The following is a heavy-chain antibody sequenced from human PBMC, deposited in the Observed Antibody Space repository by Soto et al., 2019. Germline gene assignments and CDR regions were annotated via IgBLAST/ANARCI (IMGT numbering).Heavy chain of an antibody. Sequence: GGSLRLSCAASGFTFRSYAMHWVRQAPGKGLEWVAVISYDGSNKYYADSVKGRFTISRDNSKNTLYLQMNSLRAEDTAVYYCARDLTYYYDSSGYYYHNYFDYWGQGTLVTVSS. CDR2: ISYDGSNK. V-gene: IGHV3-30-3*01. CDR3: ARDLTYYYDSSGYYYHNYFDY. CDR1: GFTFRSYA. D-gene: IGHD3-22*01. J-gene: IGHJ4*02.